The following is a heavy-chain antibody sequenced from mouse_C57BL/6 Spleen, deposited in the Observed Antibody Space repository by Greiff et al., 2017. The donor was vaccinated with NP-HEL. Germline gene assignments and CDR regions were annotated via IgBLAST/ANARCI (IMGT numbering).Heavy chain of an antibody. J-gene: IGHJ1*03. V-gene: IGHV1-15*01. CDR3: TSALYYGDSYWYFDF. D-gene: IGHD2-13*01. Sequence: VQLQQSGAELVRPGASVTLSCKASGYTFTDYEMHWVKQTPVHGLEWIGAIDPETGGTAYNQKFKGKAILTADKSSSTAYMELRSLTSEDSAVYYCTSALYYGDSYWYFDFWGTGTTVTVSS. CDR2: IDPETGGT. CDR1: GYTFTDYE.